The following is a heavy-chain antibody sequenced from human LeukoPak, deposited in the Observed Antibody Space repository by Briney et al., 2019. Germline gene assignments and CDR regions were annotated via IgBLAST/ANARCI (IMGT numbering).Heavy chain of an antibody. Sequence: SETLSLTCVVSGYSISNDYYWGWIRQPPGKGLEWIGNIYHSGGSYYNPSLKTRVTILVDTSKNQFSLKLSSVTAADTAVYYCAKAGTTGIHHWFDPWGQGNLVTVSS. CDR3: AKAGTTGIHHWFDP. CDR2: IYHSGGS. CDR1: GYSISNDYY. D-gene: IGHD1-1*01. V-gene: IGHV4-38-2*01. J-gene: IGHJ5*02.